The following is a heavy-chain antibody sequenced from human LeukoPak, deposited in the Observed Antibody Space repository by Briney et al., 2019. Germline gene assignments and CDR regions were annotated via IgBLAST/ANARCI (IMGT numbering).Heavy chain of an antibody. D-gene: IGHD6-13*01. CDR2: IYSGYTT. J-gene: IGHJ4*02. CDR1: RFTVSSNY. CDR3: AISESWYVDY. V-gene: IGHV3-66*01. Sequence: GGSLRLSCEASRFTVSSNYMSWVRQAPGKGLEWVSAIYSGYTTYYADSVRGRFTISGDNSKNTLYLQMNSLRAEDTAVYYCAISESWYVDYWGQGTLVTVSS.